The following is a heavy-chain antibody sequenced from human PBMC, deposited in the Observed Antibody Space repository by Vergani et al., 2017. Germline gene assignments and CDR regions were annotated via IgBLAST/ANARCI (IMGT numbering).Heavy chain of an antibody. CDR3: ARVKAAACSDAFDI. V-gene: IGHV3-11*01. D-gene: IGHD6-13*01. CDR1: GFTFSDYY. CDR2: ISSSGSTI. Sequence: VQLVESGGGLVKPGGSLRLSCAASGFTFSDYYMSWIRQAPGKGLEWVSYISSSGSTIYYADSVKGRFTISRDTAKNSLYLQMNSLRAEDTALYYCARVKAAACSDAFDIWGQGPMVTVSS. J-gene: IGHJ3*02.